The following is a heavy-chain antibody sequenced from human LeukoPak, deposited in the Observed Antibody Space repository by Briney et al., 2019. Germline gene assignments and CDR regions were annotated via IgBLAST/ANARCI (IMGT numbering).Heavy chain of an antibody. J-gene: IGHJ3*02. Sequence: GGSLRLSCAASGFSFSSHEMRWVRQAPGKGLEWLSYISDSGSTIHTADSVKGRFSSSRDNAKSSLYLQLNSLRAEDTAVYYCAREGYSGILGAFDIWGQGTMVTVSS. CDR2: ISDSGSTI. CDR3: AREGYSGILGAFDI. CDR1: GFSFSSHE. D-gene: IGHD1-26*01. V-gene: IGHV3-48*03.